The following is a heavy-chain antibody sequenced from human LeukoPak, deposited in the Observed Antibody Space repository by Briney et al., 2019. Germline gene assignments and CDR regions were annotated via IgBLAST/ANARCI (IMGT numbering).Heavy chain of an antibody. D-gene: IGHD3-10*01. V-gene: IGHV1-69*06. CDR1: GGTFSSYA. Sequence: SVKVSCKASGGTFSSYAISWVRQAPGQGLEWMGGIIPIFGTANYAQKFQGRVTITADKSTSTAYMELSSLRSEDTAVYYCARASQDYYGSGSYYRGGDAFDIWGQGTMVTVSS. CDR3: ARASQDYYGSGSYYRGGDAFDI. CDR2: IIPIFGTA. J-gene: IGHJ3*02.